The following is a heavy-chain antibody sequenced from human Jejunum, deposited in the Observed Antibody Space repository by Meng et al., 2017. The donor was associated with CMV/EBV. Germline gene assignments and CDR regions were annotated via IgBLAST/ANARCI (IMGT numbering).Heavy chain of an antibody. V-gene: IGHV3-66*01. D-gene: IGHD6-6*01. J-gene: IGHJ4*02. Sequence: VQLVGSGGGLVKPGGSLRLSCAASGFTFSDYYMSWIRQAPGKGLEWVSIIYSGGGTDYADSVKGRFTISRDNSKNTLYLQMNSLGAEDTAVYYCASPPPIGAALDYWGQGTLVTVSS. CDR1: GFTFSDYY. CDR3: ASPPPIGAALDY. CDR2: IYSGGGT.